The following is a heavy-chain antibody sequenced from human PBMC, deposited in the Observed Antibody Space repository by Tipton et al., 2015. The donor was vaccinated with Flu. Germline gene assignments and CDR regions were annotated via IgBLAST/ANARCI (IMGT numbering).Heavy chain of an antibody. CDR3: ARAPYSDYDTSGSSFDY. Sequence: TLSLTCTVSGGSISTYYWSWIRQPPGKGLECIGFINYNGGTDYNPSLKSRVTISVDTSKNQFSLRLSSVTAADTAVYYCARAPYSDYDTSGSSFDYWGQGTLVTVSS. CDR1: GGSISTYY. D-gene: IGHD3-22*01. V-gene: IGHV4-59*01. J-gene: IGHJ4*02. CDR2: INYNGGT.